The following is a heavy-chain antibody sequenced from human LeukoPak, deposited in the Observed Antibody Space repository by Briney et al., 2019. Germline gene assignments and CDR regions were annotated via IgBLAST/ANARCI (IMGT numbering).Heavy chain of an antibody. D-gene: IGHD6-19*01. CDR1: GFTFSRYW. V-gene: IGHV3-74*01. CDR3: AAKKAGWYYFNY. Sequence: PGGSLRLSCAASGFTFSRYWMHWVRQAPGKGLVWVSRINSDGSSTSYADSVKGRFTISRDNAKNTLYLQMNSLRAEDTAVYYGAAKKAGWYYFNYWGQGTLVTVSS. J-gene: IGHJ4*02. CDR2: INSDGSST.